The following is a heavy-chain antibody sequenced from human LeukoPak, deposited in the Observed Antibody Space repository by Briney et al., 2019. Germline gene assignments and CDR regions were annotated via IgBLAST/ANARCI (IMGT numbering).Heavy chain of an antibody. CDR1: GGSFSGYY. CDR2: INHSGST. J-gene: IGHJ4*02. CDR3: ARGKLPNTVTLDY. Sequence: SETLSLTCAVYGGSFSGYYWSWIRQPPGKGLEWIGEINHSGSTNYNPSLKSRVTISVDTSKNQFSLKLSSVTAADTAVYYCARGKLPNTVTLDYWGQGNLVTVSS. V-gene: IGHV4-34*01. D-gene: IGHD4-17*01.